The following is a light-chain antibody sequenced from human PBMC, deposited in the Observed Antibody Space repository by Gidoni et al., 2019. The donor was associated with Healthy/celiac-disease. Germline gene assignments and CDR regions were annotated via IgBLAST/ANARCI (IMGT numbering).Light chain of an antibody. CDR3: QSYDSSLIGVV. CDR2: GNS. V-gene: IGLV1-40*01. Sequence: QSVLTQPPSVSGTPGQRVTISCTGSSSNIGEGYVLQWYQQLPGTAPQLLTYGNSNRSSGVPDRFSGSKSGTSASLAITGLQAEDEADYYCQSYDSSLIGVVFGGGTKLTVL. J-gene: IGLJ2*01. CDR1: SSNIGEGYV.